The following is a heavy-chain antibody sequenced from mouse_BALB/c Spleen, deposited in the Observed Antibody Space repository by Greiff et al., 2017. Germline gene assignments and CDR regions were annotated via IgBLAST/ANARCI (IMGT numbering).Heavy chain of an antibody. V-gene: IGHV10-1*02. Sequence: EVQLVESGGGLVQPKGSLKLSCAASGFTFNTYAMNWVRQAPGKGLEWVARIRSKSNNYATYYADSVKDRFTISRDDSQSMLYLQMNNLKTEDTAMYYCVRQRGYAMDYWGQGTSGTVSS. J-gene: IGHJ4*01. CDR3: VRQRGYAMDY. CDR2: IRSKSNNYAT. CDR1: GFTFNTYA.